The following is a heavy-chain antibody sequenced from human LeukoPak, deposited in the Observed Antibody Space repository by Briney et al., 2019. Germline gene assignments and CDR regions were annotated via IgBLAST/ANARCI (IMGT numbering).Heavy chain of an antibody. CDR1: GGSIGSGGYF. Sequence: NPSQTLSLSCTVSGGSIGSGGYFWSWIRQPPGKGLEYTGYIYDSKITYYTPSLKSRVTISADRSKNQLSLKVTSVTAADTAVYYCAREYIHSGNDYWGQGTLVTVSS. CDR2: IYDSKIT. CDR3: AREYIHSGNDY. J-gene: IGHJ4*02. D-gene: IGHD2-2*02. V-gene: IGHV4-30-2*01.